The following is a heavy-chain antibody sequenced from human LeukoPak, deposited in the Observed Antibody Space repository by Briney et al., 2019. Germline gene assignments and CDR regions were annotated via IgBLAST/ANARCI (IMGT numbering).Heavy chain of an antibody. CDR2: IYTSGST. V-gene: IGHV4-4*07. CDR1: GGSISSYY. CDR3: ARDRPGGIFGVPEGWFDP. J-gene: IGHJ5*02. Sequence: KPSETLSLTCTVSGGSISSYYWSWIRQPAGKGLEWIGRIYTSGSTNYNPSLKSRVTMSVDTSKNQFSLKLSSVTAADTAVYYCARDRPGGIFGVPEGWFDPWGQGTLVTVSS. D-gene: IGHD3-3*01.